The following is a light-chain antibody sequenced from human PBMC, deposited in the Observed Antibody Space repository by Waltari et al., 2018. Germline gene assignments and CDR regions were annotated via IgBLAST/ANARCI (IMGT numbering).Light chain of an antibody. Sequence: EIVLTQSPATLSLSPGERATLSCRASQSVSSYLAWYQQKPGQAPRLLSYDASNRATGIPARFSGSGFGTDFTLTISSLEPEDFAVYYCQQRSNWPPKTFGQGTKVEIK. V-gene: IGKV3-11*01. CDR2: DAS. CDR1: QSVSSY. CDR3: QQRSNWPPKT. J-gene: IGKJ1*01.